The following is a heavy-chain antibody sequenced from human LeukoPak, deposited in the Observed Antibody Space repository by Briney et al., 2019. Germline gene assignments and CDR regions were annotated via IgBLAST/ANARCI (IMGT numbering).Heavy chain of an antibody. CDR2: INPSGGST. CDR1: GYTFTSYY. Sequence: ASVKVSCKASGYTFTSYYMHWVRQAPGQGLEWMGIINPSGGSTSYTQKFQGRVTMTRDTSTSTVYMELSSLRSEDTAVYYCARASSGWLFDYWGQGTLVTVSS. J-gene: IGHJ4*02. D-gene: IGHD6-19*01. CDR3: ARASSGWLFDY. V-gene: IGHV1-46*01.